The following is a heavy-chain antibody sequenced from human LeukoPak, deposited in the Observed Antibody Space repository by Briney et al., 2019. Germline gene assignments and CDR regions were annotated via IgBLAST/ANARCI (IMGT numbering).Heavy chain of an antibody. D-gene: IGHD4-11*01. Sequence: SETLNLTCNASGGSISDYYWSWIRQPAGKGLGWIGRFYTSGSTNYNPSLKSRVTTSLDTSKNQFSLRLSSVTAADTAVYYCARERDYSNAYVMDVWGQGTTVTVSS. V-gene: IGHV4-4*07. CDR3: ARERDYSNAYVMDV. CDR1: GGSISDYY. J-gene: IGHJ6*02. CDR2: FYTSGST.